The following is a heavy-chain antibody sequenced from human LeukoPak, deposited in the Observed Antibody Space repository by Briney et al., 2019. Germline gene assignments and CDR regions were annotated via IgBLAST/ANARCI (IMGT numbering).Heavy chain of an antibody. CDR2: IYDGGST. CDR3: ARSVVTGLDWFDP. D-gene: IGHD4-23*01. Sequence: PSETLSLTCTVSGGSISSYYWSWIRQPPGKGLEWIGHIYDGGSTNYNPSLKSRVTISLDTSKNQFSLKLSSVTATDTAVYYCARSVVTGLDWFDPWGQGTLVTVSS. CDR1: GGSISSYY. J-gene: IGHJ5*02. V-gene: IGHV4-59*08.